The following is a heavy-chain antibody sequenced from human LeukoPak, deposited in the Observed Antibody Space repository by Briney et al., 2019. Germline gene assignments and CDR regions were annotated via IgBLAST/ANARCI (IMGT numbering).Heavy chain of an antibody. D-gene: IGHD3-9*01. Sequence: GASVKVSCKASGYTFTSYDINWVRQAIGQGLEWMGWMNPNSGNTGYAQKFQGRVTMTRNTSISTAYMELSSLRSEDTAVYYCATGQYYDILTGYYTNWFDPWGQGTLVTVSS. CDR1: GYTFTSYD. CDR3: ATGQYYDILTGYYTNWFDP. CDR2: MNPNSGNT. V-gene: IGHV1-8*01. J-gene: IGHJ5*02.